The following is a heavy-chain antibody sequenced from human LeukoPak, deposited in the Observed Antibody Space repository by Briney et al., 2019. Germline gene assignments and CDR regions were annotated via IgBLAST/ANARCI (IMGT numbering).Heavy chain of an antibody. CDR1: GFTVSSNY. D-gene: IGHD5-12*01. CDR2: IIGSSGDT. Sequence: GGSLRLSCAVYGFTVSSNYISWVRQAPGRGPEWVSLIIGSSGDTFYADSVKGRFSISRDNSKNTLYLQMNSLKTEDTAVYYCTTDGYSGYEGLYDYWGQGTLVTVSS. CDR3: TTDGYSGYEGLYDY. V-gene: IGHV3-23*01. J-gene: IGHJ4*02.